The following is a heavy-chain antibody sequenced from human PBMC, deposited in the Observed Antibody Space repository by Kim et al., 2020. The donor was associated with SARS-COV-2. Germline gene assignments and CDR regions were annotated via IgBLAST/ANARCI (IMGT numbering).Heavy chain of an antibody. CDR3: ARVGYDYIWGSYRDYYYYYGMEV. J-gene: IGHJ6*04. CDR2: ISSSSSYT. D-gene: IGHD3-16*02. CDR1: GFTFSDYY. Sequence: GGSLRLSCAASGFTFSDYYMSWIRQAPGKGLEWVSYISSSSSYTNYADSVKGRFTISRDNAKNSLYLQTNSLRAEDTAVYYCARVGYDYIWGSYRDYYYYYGMEVWGKGTTVTVSS. V-gene: IGHV3-11*05.